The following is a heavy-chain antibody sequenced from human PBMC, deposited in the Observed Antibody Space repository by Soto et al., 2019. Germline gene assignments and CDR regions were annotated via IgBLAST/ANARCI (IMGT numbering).Heavy chain of an antibody. Sequence: GGSLRLSXEASGFTFDDYAMHWVRQAPGKGLEWVSGISWNGDTMVYADSVRGRFTISRDNSKNSLYLQMTSLRREDTAMYYCAKDSGRYDFYALAVWGQGTTVTVSS. CDR3: AKDSGRYDFYALAV. CDR2: ISWNGDTM. J-gene: IGHJ6*02. D-gene: IGHD3-3*01. V-gene: IGHV3-9*01. CDR1: GFTFDDYA.